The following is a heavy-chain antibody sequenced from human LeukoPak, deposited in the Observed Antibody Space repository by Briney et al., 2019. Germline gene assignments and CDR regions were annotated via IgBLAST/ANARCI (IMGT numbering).Heavy chain of an antibody. Sequence: GGSLRLSCAASGFTVSSNYMSWVRQAPGKGLEWVSAISGSGGSTYYADSVKGRFTISRDNSKNTLYLQMNSLRAEDTAVYYCARARGWLQLQGMDVWGQGTTVTVSS. CDR2: ISGSGGST. J-gene: IGHJ6*02. V-gene: IGHV3-53*01. CDR3: ARARGWLQLQGMDV. D-gene: IGHD5-24*01. CDR1: GFTVSSNY.